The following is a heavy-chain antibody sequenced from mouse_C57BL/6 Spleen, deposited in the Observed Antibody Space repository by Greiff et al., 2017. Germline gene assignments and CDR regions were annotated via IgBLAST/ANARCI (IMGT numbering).Heavy chain of an antibody. CDR2: ISDGCSYT. CDR1: GFTFSSYA. J-gene: IGHJ2*01. D-gene: IGHD1-1*01. Sequence: EVKLVESGGGLVKPGGSLKLSCAASGFTFSSYAMSWVRQTPEKRLEWVATISDGCSYTYYPDNVTGRFTISRDNAKNNLYLQMSHLKSEDTAMYYCARVYYGRDYFDYWGQGTTLKVSS. V-gene: IGHV5-4*03. CDR3: ARVYYGRDYFDY.